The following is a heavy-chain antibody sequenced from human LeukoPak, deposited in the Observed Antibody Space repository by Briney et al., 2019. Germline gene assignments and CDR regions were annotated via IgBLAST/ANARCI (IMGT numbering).Heavy chain of an antibody. D-gene: IGHD5-18*01. CDR2: IYYSGST. J-gene: IGHJ4*02. CDR1: GGSISSSSYY. Sequence: PSETLSLTCTVSGGSISSSSYYWGWIRQPPGKGLEWIGSIYYSGSTYYNPSLKSRVTISVDTSKNQFSLKLSSVTAADTAVYYCARAPPPGTATPFFDYWGQGTLVTVSS. V-gene: IGHV4-39*07. CDR3: ARAPPPGTATPFFDY.